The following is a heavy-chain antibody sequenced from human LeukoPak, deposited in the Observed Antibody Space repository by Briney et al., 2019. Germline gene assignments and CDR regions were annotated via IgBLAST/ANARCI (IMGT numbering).Heavy chain of an antibody. D-gene: IGHD2-2*01. CDR1: GFTFSNYW. CDR3: ARVLYGSRVNVIDS. CDR2: MKEYGSEK. J-gene: IGHJ4*02. V-gene: IGHV3-7*01. Sequence: GGSLTLSCAASGFTFSNYWINWVRQAPGKGLEWVANMKEYGSEKYYVDSVRGRFTISRDNAENSLFLHMNSLRVEDTAVYRCARVLYGSRVNVIDSWGPGTLVTVSS.